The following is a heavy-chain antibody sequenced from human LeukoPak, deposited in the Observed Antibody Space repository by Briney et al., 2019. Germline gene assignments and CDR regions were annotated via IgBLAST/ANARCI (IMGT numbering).Heavy chain of an antibody. CDR3: ARKYSGTNPFDY. D-gene: IGHD1-26*01. J-gene: IGHJ4*02. CDR1: GFTLNNYA. V-gene: IGHV3-23*01. Sequence: GGSLRLSCAASGFTLNNYATSWVRQAPGKGLEWVSIINNSGGSTYYADSVKGRFTISRDLSKNTLCLQMNSLRAEDTALYYCARKYSGTNPFDYWGQGTLVTVSS. CDR2: INNSGGST.